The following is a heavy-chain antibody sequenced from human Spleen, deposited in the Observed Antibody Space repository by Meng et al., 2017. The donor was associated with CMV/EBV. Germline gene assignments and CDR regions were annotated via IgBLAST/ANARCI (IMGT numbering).Heavy chain of an antibody. V-gene: IGHV3-23*01. J-gene: IGHJ4*02. CDR2: ISATGGST. CDR3: AKDRLGGSDFFDY. CDR1: GFTFSTYA. D-gene: IGHD3-10*01. Sequence: GESLKISCAASGFTFSTYAMSWVRQAPGKGLEWVSGISATGGSTIYADSVKGRFTISRDNSKNTLYVQMNSLRAEDTALYYCAKDRLGGSDFFDYWGQGTLVTVSS.